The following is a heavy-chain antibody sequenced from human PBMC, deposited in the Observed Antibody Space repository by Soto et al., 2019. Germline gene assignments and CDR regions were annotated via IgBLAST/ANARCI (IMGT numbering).Heavy chain of an antibody. J-gene: IGHJ4*02. Sequence: SETLSLTCIVSGGSFSGYYWSWIRQPPGKGLEWIGWIYYSGKTDYNPSLQSRVIMSVDTSKNQFSLKLSSVTPADTAVYYCARGGWSNDYWGLGTLVTVS. V-gene: IGHV4-59*12. CDR3: ARGGWSNDY. CDR1: GGSFSGYY. CDR2: IYYSGKT.